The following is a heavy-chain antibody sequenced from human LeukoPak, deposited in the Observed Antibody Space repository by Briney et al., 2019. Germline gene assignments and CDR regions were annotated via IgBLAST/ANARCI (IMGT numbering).Heavy chain of an antibody. CDR1: GLTFFEAW. J-gene: IGHJ1*01. CDR3: ASPRNYYDSSGYYGYFQH. CDR2: IKSKADGGTT. D-gene: IGHD3-22*01. Sequence: GGSLRLSCAASGLTFFEAWMTWVRQAPGKGLEWVGHIKSKADGGTTDYAAPVKGRFTISRDNSKNTLYLQMNSLRAEDTAVYYCASPRNYYDSSGYYGYFQHWGQGTLVTVSS. V-gene: IGHV3-15*01.